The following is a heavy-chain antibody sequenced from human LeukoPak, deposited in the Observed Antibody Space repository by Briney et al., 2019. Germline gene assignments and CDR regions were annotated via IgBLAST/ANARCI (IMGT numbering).Heavy chain of an antibody. V-gene: IGHV3-30*02. Sequence: GGSLRLSCVASGFTLSRYGMNWVRQVPGKGLEWVAFIRYDGSDKFFADSVKGRFTISRDNSKNTLFLQMNSLRLEDTAVYHCAKGLFGDYVWGTYRAIDHWGQGTLVTVSS. CDR1: GFTLSRYG. CDR3: AKGLFGDYVWGTYRAIDH. D-gene: IGHD3-16*01. CDR2: IRYDGSDK. J-gene: IGHJ4*02.